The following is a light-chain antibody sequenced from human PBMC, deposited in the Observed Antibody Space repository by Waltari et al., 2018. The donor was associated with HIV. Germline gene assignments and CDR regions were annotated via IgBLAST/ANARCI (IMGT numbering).Light chain of an antibody. Sequence: NFILTQPHSVSEYPGKTVTISCTRSSGNIASSYVQWYQQRPGSSPTTVIYANNQRPSGVPERFSGSIDSSSNSAYLTISGLRTEDEADYYCQSHDNKIFYVFGGGTYVTVL. J-gene: IGLJ1*01. CDR3: QSHDNKIFYV. CDR2: ANN. V-gene: IGLV6-57*01. CDR1: SGNIASSY.